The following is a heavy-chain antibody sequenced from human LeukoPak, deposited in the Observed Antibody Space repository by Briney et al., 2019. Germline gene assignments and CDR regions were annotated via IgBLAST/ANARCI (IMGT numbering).Heavy chain of an antibody. CDR3: AKDPDNPQWLFALN. CDR2: ISGSGGST. V-gene: IGHV3-23*01. CDR1: GFTFSSYA. Sequence: GGSLRRSCAASGFTFSSYAMSWVRQAPGKGLEWVSAISGSGGSTYYADSVKGRFTISRDNSKNTLYLQMNSLRAEDTAVYYCAKDPDNPQWLFALNWGQGTLVTVSS. J-gene: IGHJ4*02. D-gene: IGHD6-19*01.